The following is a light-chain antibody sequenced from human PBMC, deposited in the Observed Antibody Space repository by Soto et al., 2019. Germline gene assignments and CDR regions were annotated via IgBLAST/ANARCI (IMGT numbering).Light chain of an antibody. J-gene: IGKJ1*01. CDR1: QSLVYSDGNTY. Sequence: DVVMTQSPLSLPVTLGQPASISCRSSQSLVYSDGNTYLNRFQQRPGQSPRRLIYKVSNRDSGVPDRFSGSVSGTDFTLKISRVEAEDVGVYYCMQGTHWPPTFGQGTKVEI. CDR2: KVS. CDR3: MQGTHWPPT. V-gene: IGKV2-30*01.